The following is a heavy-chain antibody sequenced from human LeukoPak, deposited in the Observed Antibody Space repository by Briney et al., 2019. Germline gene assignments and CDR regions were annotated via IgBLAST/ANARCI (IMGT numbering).Heavy chain of an antibody. J-gene: IGHJ4*02. CDR1: GYTFTSYG. D-gene: IGHD4-17*01. V-gene: IGHV1-18*01. CDR2: ISAYNGNT. Sequence: GASVKVSCKASGYTFTSYGISWVRQAPGQGLEWMGWISAYNGNTNYAQKFQGRVTITADKSTSTAYMELSSLRSEDTAVYYCARDQRSPYGDYDYFDYWGQGTLATVSS. CDR3: ARDQRSPYGDYDYFDY.